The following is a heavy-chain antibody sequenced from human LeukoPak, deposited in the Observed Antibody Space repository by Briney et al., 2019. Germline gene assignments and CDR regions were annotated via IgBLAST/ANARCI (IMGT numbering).Heavy chain of an antibody. D-gene: IGHD5-12*01. Sequence: ASVKVSCKASGYTFTTYGISWVRQALGQGLEWMGWISAYNGDTNYAQKFQGRVTMTTDTSTSTAYMELRSLRSDDTAVYYCARGWDSGYVSFWGQGTLVTVSS. CDR3: ARGWDSGYVSF. V-gene: IGHV1-18*01. CDR2: ISAYNGDT. CDR1: GYTFTTYG. J-gene: IGHJ4*02.